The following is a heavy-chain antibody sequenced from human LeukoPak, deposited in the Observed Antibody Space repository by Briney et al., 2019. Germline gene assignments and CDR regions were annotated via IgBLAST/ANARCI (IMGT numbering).Heavy chain of an antibody. D-gene: IGHD3-9*01. Sequence: PSETLSLTCTVSGGSISSYYWSWIRQPAGKRLEWIGRIYNSGSTNYNPSLKSRVTISVDTSKNQFSLKLSSVTAADTAVYYCARDRRYDILTGNQHYYYYYMDVWGEGTTVTISS. V-gene: IGHV4-4*07. CDR2: IYNSGST. J-gene: IGHJ6*03. CDR3: ARDRRYDILTGNQHYYYYYMDV. CDR1: GGSISSYY.